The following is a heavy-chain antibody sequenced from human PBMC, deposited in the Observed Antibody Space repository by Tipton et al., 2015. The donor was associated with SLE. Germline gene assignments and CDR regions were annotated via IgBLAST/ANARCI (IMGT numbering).Heavy chain of an antibody. Sequence: TLSLTCTVSDGSISPYYWSWVRQSPGRGLEWIGFLYHSGITNYNPSLKSRVTISGDSSKNQFSLRLTSVTAADTAVYYCARHFPRLVNDLYYFDYWGQGVLVTVSS. V-gene: IGHV4-59*08. J-gene: IGHJ4*02. CDR3: ARHFPRLVNDLYYFDY. D-gene: IGHD5/OR15-5a*01. CDR2: LYHSGIT. CDR1: DGSISPYY.